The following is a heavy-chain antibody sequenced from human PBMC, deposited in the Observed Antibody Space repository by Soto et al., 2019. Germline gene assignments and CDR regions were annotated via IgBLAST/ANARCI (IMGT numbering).Heavy chain of an antibody. D-gene: IGHD4-17*01. CDR3: ARDLGYGGNSAY. Sequence: ASVKVSCKASGYTFTSYDINWVRQATGQGLEWMGWISAYNGNTNYAQKLQGRVTMTTDTSTSTAYMELRSLRSDDTAVYYCARDLGYGGNSAYWGQGTLVTVSS. CDR1: GYTFTSYD. CDR2: ISAYNGNT. J-gene: IGHJ4*02. V-gene: IGHV1-18*01.